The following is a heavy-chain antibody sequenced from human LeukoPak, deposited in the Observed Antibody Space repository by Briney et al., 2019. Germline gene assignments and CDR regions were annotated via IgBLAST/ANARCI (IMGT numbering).Heavy chain of an antibody. D-gene: IGHD1-26*01. CDR1: GGSISSCY. J-gene: IGHJ5*02. CDR2: IHSSGYA. CDR3: AKRQGPNSGSYDYFDP. V-gene: IGHV4-4*09. Sequence: SETLSLTCTVSGGSISSCYWSWMRQPPGQGLEWIAYIHSSGYANYKPSLNSRVTISVDTSKNQFSLKVTSVTAAETAVYYCAKRQGPNSGSYDYFDPWGQGTLVTVSS.